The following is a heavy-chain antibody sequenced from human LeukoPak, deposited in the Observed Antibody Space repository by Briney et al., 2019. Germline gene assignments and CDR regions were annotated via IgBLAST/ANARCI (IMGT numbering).Heavy chain of an antibody. CDR1: GYTFTSYN. Sequence: GASVKASCKASGYTFTSYNMHWVRQAPGQGLDWMGIINPSGGKTIYAQRFQGRVTMTRDTSTSTVYMELSSLRSEDTAVYYCARDSRSWSVDYWGQGTLVTVSS. D-gene: IGHD6-13*01. CDR3: ARDSRSWSVDY. CDR2: INPSGGKT. J-gene: IGHJ4*02. V-gene: IGHV1-46*01.